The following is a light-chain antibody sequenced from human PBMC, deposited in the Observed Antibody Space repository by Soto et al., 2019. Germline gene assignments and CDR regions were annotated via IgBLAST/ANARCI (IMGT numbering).Light chain of an antibody. Sequence: QSTLTQPASGSGSPRQSITISCSGTSSDFGNYNLVSWYQQQPGKDPILILFEVNKRRSGVSGRFSGSKSGNTASLTISGLQAEVEDDYYCCSFTSSNTHVFGNGIKITVL. CDR1: SSDFGNYNL. CDR2: EVN. CDR3: CSFTSSNTHV. J-gene: IGLJ1*01. V-gene: IGLV2-23*02.